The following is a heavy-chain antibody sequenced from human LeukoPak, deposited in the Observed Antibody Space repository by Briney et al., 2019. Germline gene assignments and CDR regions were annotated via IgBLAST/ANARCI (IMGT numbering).Heavy chain of an antibody. D-gene: IGHD2-2*01. Sequence: PGGSLRLSCAASGFTFSSYAMSWVRQAPGKGLEWVSVISGSGGSTYYADSVKGRFTISRDNSKNTLYLQMNSLRPEDTAVYYGAKTDIVVRPAPYYFDYWGQGTLVTVSS. CDR1: GFTFSSYA. V-gene: IGHV3-23*01. CDR3: AKTDIVVRPAPYYFDY. CDR2: ISGSGGST. J-gene: IGHJ4*02.